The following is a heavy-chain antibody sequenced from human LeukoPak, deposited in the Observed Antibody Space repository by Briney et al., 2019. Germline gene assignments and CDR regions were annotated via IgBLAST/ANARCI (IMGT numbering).Heavy chain of an antibody. V-gene: IGHV3-21*04. Sequence: PGGSLRLSCAASGFTFSSYIMNWVRQAPGKGLEWVSSISSSSTYIYYADSVKGRFTISRDNSKNTLYLQMNSLRAEDTAVYYCARRAGGYSHPYDYWGQGTLVTVSS. J-gene: IGHJ4*02. CDR3: ARRAGGYSHPYDY. D-gene: IGHD4-23*01. CDR1: GFTFSSYI. CDR2: ISSSSTYI.